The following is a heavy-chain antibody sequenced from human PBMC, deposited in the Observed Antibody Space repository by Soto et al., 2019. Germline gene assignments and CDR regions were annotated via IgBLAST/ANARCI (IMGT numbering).Heavy chain of an antibody. J-gene: IGHJ4*02. D-gene: IGHD6-6*01. CDR3: ASRIAARPFFDY. V-gene: IGHV4-38-2*01. Sequence: SETLSLTCAVSGYSISSGYYWCWIRQPPGKGLEWIGSIYHSGSTYYNPSLKSRVTISVDTSKNQFSLKLSSVTAADTAVYYCASRIAARPFFDYWGQGTLVTV. CDR1: GYSISSGYY. CDR2: IYHSGST.